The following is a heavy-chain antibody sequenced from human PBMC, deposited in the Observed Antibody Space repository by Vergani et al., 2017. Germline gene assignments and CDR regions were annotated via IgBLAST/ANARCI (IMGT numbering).Heavy chain of an antibody. CDR2: ISYDGSNK. J-gene: IGHJ4*02. CDR3: VVQSYFDY. Sequence: QVQLVESGGGVVQPGRSLRLSCAASGFTFSSYAMHWVRQAPGKGLEWVAVISYDGSNKYYADSVKGRFTISRDNSKNTLYLQMNSLRAEDTAVYYCVVQSYFDYWGQGTLVTVSS. D-gene: IGHD3-10*01. CDR1: GFTFSSYA. V-gene: IGHV3-30*07.